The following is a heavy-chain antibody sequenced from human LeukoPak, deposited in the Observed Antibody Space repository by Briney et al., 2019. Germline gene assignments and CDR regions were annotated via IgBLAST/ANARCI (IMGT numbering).Heavy chain of an antibody. CDR3: LIPAMNY. CDR2: ISGRGDRI. J-gene: IGHJ4*02. CDR1: RFSFSSYA. D-gene: IGHD2-2*01. Sequence: GGSLRLSCEVSRFSFSSYAMTWFRQAPGKGLEWVSAISGRGDRISYADSVKGRVTISRDNSKNTLYLQMNSLRVEDTAIYYPLIPAMNYWGQGTLVTVSS. V-gene: IGHV3-23*01.